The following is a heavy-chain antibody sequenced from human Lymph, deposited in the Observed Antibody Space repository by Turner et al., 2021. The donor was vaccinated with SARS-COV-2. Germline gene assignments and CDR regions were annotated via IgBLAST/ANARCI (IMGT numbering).Heavy chain of an antibody. CDR1: EFTVSSNY. CDR2: IYSGGST. V-gene: IGHV3-53*01. D-gene: IGHD4-17*01. Sequence: EVQLVESGGGLIQPGGSLRLSCAASEFTVSSNYMSWVRQAPGKGLEWVSIIYSGGSTFYADSVKGRFTISRDNCKNTLYLQMNSLRAEDTAVYYCARVLPYGDYFDYWGQGTLVTVSS. CDR3: ARVLPYGDYFDY. J-gene: IGHJ4*02.